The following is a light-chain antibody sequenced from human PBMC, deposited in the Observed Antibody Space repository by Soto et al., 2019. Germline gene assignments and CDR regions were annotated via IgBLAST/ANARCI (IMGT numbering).Light chain of an antibody. CDR1: SRDVGGYNL. CDR2: EGN. J-gene: IGLJ1*01. CDR3: CSYAGFSSVV. V-gene: IGLV2-23*03. Sequence: SVLTQPASVSGSPGQSITISCTGTSRDVGGYNLVSWYQQHPGKAPKLMIYEGNKRPSGVSNRFSASKSGNTASLTISGLQADDEADYYCCSYAGFSSVVFGIGTKVTVL.